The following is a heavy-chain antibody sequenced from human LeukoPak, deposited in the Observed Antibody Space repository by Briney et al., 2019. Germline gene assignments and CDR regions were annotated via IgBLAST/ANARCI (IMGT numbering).Heavy chain of an antibody. D-gene: IGHD3-22*01. V-gene: IGHV3-9*01. CDR3: AKDSSGYLGALDAFDI. CDR1: GFTFDDYA. J-gene: IGHJ3*02. Sequence: GRSLRLSCAASGFTFDDYAMHWARQAPGKGLEWVSGISWNSGSIGYADSVKGRFTISRDNAKNSLYLQMNSLRAEDTALYYCAKDSSGYLGALDAFDIRGQGTMVTVSS. CDR2: ISWNSGSI.